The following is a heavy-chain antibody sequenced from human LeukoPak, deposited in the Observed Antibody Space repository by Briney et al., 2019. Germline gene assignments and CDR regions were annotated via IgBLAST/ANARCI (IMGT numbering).Heavy chain of an antibody. V-gene: IGHV1-18*01. D-gene: IGHD3-10*01. Sequence: ASVEVSCKASGYTFTSYGISWVRQAPGQGLEWMGWISAYNGNTNYAQKLQGRVTMTTDTSTSTAYMELRSLRSDDTAVYYCARGKGYYGSGSYYKGGNYYYYMDVWGKGTTVTVSS. J-gene: IGHJ6*03. CDR1: GYTFTSYG. CDR3: ARGKGYYGSGSYYKGGNYYYYMDV. CDR2: ISAYNGNT.